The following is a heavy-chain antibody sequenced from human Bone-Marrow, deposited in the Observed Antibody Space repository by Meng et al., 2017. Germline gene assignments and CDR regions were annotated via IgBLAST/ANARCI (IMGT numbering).Heavy chain of an antibody. CDR3: ARGRVTTVTTPNWYFDL. Sequence: QVQLHPWGAGSSKPSGTLSLTCAVYGGSFSGYYWSWIRQPPGKGLEWIGEINHSGSTNYNPSLKSRVTISVDTSKNQFSLKLSSVTAADTAVYYCARGRVTTVTTPNWYFDLWGRGTLVTVSS. D-gene: IGHD4-17*01. CDR2: INHSGST. V-gene: IGHV4-34*01. J-gene: IGHJ2*01. CDR1: GGSFSGYY.